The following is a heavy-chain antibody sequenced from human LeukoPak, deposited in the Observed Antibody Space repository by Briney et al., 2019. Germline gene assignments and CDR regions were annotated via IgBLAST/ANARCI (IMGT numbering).Heavy chain of an antibody. J-gene: IGHJ4*02. V-gene: IGHV4-31*03. Sequence: SETLSLTCTVSGGSISSGGYYWGWIRQHPGKGLEWIGYIYYSGSTYYNPSLKSRVTISVDTSKNQFSLKLSSVTAADTAVYYCARAVRGVTPLNYWGQGTLVTVSS. D-gene: IGHD3-10*01. CDR1: GGSISSGGYY. CDR3: ARAVRGVTPLNY. CDR2: IYYSGST.